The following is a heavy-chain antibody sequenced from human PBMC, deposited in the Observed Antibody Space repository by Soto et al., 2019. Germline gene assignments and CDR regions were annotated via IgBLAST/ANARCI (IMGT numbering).Heavy chain of an antibody. V-gene: IGHV1-69*13. Sequence: GASVKVSCKASGGTFSSYAISWVRQAPGQGLEWIGWIIPIFGTANYAQKFQGRVTITADESTSTAYIELSSLRSEDTAVYYCAGGYCSGGSCYPDYYYYGMDVWGQGTTVTVSS. CDR1: GGTFSSYA. CDR3: AGGYCSGGSCYPDYYYYGMDV. J-gene: IGHJ6*02. CDR2: IIPIFGTA. D-gene: IGHD2-15*01.